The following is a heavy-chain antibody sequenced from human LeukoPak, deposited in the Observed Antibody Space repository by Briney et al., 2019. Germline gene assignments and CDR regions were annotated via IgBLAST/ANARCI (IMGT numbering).Heavy chain of an antibody. J-gene: IGHJ3*02. V-gene: IGHV6-1*01. D-gene: IGHD3-9*01. CDR1: GDSVSSNSAA. CDR2: TYYRSKWYN. CDR3: ASYYDILTGYFPWAFDI. Sequence: SQTLSLTCAISGDSVSSNSAAWNWIRQSPSRGLEWLGRTYYRSKWYNDYAVSVKSRITINPDTSKNQFSLQLNSVTPEDTAVYYCASYYDILTGYFPWAFDIWGQGIMVTVSS.